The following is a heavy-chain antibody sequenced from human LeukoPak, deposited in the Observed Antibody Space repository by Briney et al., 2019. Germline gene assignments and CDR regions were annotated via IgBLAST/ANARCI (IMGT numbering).Heavy chain of an antibody. D-gene: IGHD3-22*01. CDR1: EFHFSTHG. CDR2: ISPSGDIT. J-gene: IGHJ4*02. V-gene: IGHV3-23*01. Sequence: GGSLRLSCAASEFHFSTHGMNWVRQAPGKGLEWVSGISPSGDITYYADSVKGRFTISRDNSKNTLYLQMNSLRAEDTAVYYCATQAEGDCYDSSGYYSYWGQGTLVTVSS. CDR3: ATQAEGDCYDSSGYYSY.